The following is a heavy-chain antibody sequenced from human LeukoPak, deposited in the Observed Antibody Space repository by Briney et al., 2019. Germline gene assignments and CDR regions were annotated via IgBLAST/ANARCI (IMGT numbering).Heavy chain of an antibody. D-gene: IGHD5-18*01. CDR2: INHSGST. CDR3: ARGSDTAMVLYYFDY. J-gene: IGHJ4*02. CDR1: GGPFSGYY. V-gene: IGHV4-34*01. Sequence: SETLSLTCAVSGGPFSGYYWSWIRQPPGKGLEWIGEINHSGSTNYNPSLKSRVTISVDTSKNQFSLKLSSVTAADTAVYYCARGSDTAMVLYYFDYWGQGTLVTVSS.